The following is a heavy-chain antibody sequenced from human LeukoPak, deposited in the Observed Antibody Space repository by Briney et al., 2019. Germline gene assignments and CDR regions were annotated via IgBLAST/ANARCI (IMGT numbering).Heavy chain of an antibody. D-gene: IGHD3-3*01. CDR3: ARSLWSGYYTDDAFDI. Sequence: GGSLRLSCAASGFIFSSYWMSWVRQAPGKGLEWVANIKQDGSEKYYVDSMKGRFTISRDNAKNSLYLQMNSLRAEDTAVYYCARSLWSGYYTDDAFDIWGQGTMVTVSS. J-gene: IGHJ3*02. CDR1: GFIFSSYW. V-gene: IGHV3-7*01. CDR2: IKQDGSEK.